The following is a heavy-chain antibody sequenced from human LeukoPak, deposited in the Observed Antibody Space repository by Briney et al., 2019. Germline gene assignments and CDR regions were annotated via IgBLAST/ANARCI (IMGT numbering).Heavy chain of an antibody. CDR2: IGGSGGST. Sequence: PGGSLRLSCAASGFIFSSYEMNWVRQAPGKGLECVSGIGGSGGSTYYADSVKGRFTIPRDNSKNTLYLQMNSLRAEDTAVYYCAKEGGLGGYYYYYYMDVWGKGTTVTISS. D-gene: IGHD1-26*01. CDR1: GFIFSSYE. V-gene: IGHV3-23*01. J-gene: IGHJ6*03. CDR3: AKEGGLGGYYYYYYMDV.